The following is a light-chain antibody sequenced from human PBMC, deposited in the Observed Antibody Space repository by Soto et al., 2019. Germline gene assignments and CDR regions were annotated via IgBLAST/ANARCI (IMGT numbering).Light chain of an antibody. CDR3: AAWDGSLSGQV. Sequence: QAVVTQPPSASGTPGQRVTISCSGSSSNIGSNYVYWYQQLPGTAPKLLIYRNNQRPSGVPDRFSGSKSGTSASLAISGLRSEDDADYYCAAWDGSLSGQVFGGGTQLTVL. CDR1: SSNIGSNY. V-gene: IGLV1-47*01. J-gene: IGLJ2*01. CDR2: RNN.